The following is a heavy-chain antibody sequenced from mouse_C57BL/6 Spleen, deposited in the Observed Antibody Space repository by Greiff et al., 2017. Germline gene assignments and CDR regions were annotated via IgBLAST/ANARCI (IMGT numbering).Heavy chain of an antibody. CDR3: ARSGNYAMDY. CDR1: GYTFTSYW. CDR2: IDPSDSYT. D-gene: IGHD1-1*02. Sequence: QVQLQQSGAELVKPGASVKLSCKASGYTFTSYWMQWVKQRPGQGLEWIGEIDPSDSYTNYNQKVKGKATLTVDTSSSTDYMHLSSLTSEDSAVYYCARSGNYAMDYWGQGTSVTVSS. V-gene: IGHV1-50*01. J-gene: IGHJ4*01.